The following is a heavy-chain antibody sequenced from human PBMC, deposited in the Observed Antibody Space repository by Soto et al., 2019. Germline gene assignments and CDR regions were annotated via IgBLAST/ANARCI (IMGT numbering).Heavy chain of an antibody. CDR1: GYTFRSYD. CDR3: ARAYGAGSLDF. J-gene: IGHJ4*01. V-gene: IGHV1-8*01. CDR2: VNPNTGNT. D-gene: IGHD3-10*01. Sequence: QVQLVQSGAEVKKPGASVKVSCTGSGYTFRSYDIHWVRQATGQGLEWMGWVNPNTGNTGYAQKFQGRVTMTRDMSKSSSYIEVNSLTSEDTAIYYCARAYGAGSLDFWCHGTLVSVSS.